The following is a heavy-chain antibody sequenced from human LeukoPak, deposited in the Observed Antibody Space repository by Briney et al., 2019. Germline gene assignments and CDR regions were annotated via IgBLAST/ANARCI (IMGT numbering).Heavy chain of an antibody. CDR1: GFTFSSYW. CDR2: VKPDGSDN. V-gene: IGHV3-7*01. CDR3: VRENQLRC. D-gene: IGHD5-12*01. J-gene: IGHJ4*02. Sequence: GGSLRLSCEASGFTFSSYWMNWVRQVPGKGLEWVASVKPDGSDNFYVGSVEGRFTISRDNARYSLFLQMNSLRVEDTAVYYCVRENQLRCWGQGTLVSVSS.